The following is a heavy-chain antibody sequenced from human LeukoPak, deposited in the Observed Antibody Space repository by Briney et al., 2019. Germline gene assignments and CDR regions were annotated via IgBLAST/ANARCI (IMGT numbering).Heavy chain of an antibody. Sequence: SGRSLRLSCAASGFTFSNFWMSWVRQAPGKGLEWVANIKQDGREKYYVDSVKGRFTISRDNAKNSLYLQMNSLRAEDTAVYYCARDSGWYGWYFDLWGRGTLVTVSS. CDR2: IKQDGREK. CDR1: GFTFSNFW. J-gene: IGHJ2*01. CDR3: ARDSGWYGWYFDL. V-gene: IGHV3-7*03. D-gene: IGHD6-19*01.